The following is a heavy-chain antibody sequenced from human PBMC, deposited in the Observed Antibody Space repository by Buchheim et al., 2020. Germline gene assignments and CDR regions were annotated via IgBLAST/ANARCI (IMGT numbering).Heavy chain of an antibody. J-gene: IGHJ5*02. CDR3: ARGVYCSSTSCSQSNWFDP. Sequence: QLQLQESGSGLVKPSQTLSLTCAVSGGSISSGGYSWSWIRQPPGKGLEWIGYIYHSGSTYYNPSPKSRVTISVDRSKHQFSLKLSSVSAADTAVYYCARGVYCSSTSCSQSNWFDPWGQGTL. D-gene: IGHD2-2*01. CDR1: GGSISSGGYS. CDR2: IYHSGST. V-gene: IGHV4-30-2*01.